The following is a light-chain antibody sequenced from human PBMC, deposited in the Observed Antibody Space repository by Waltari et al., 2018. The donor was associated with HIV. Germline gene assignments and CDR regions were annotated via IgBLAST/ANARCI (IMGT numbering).Light chain of an antibody. J-gene: IGLJ1*01. CDR2: NDE. V-gene: IGLV1-44*01. Sequence: QSVLAQPPSVSGAPGQRVTISCSGSGSNIRSNYVNWYQQLPVTAPRVLIYNDERRPSGVRARVSGSKAGTTASLDISGLQSEDEADYYCAAWDDTLKVYVFGTGTKVTVL. CDR3: AAWDDTLKVYV. CDR1: GSNIRSNY.